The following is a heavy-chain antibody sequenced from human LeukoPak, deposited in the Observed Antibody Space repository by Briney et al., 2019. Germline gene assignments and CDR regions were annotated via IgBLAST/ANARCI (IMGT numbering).Heavy chain of an antibody. Sequence: PSETLSLTCTVSGGSISSGSYYWSWIRQPAGKGLEWIGRIYTSGSTNYNPSLKSRVTISVDTSKNQFSLKLSSVTAADTAVYYCARDEGMERGAYDFFAPWGQGTLVTVSS. CDR3: ARDEGMERGAYDFFAP. V-gene: IGHV4-61*02. CDR1: GGSISSGSYY. D-gene: IGHD3-3*01. J-gene: IGHJ5*02. CDR2: IYTSGST.